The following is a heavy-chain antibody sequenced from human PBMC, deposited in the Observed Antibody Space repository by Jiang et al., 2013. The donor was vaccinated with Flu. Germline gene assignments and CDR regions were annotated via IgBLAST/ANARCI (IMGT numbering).Heavy chain of an antibody. V-gene: IGHV3-23*01. D-gene: IGHD3-10*01. CDR2: WWYGDSK. J-gene: IGHJ4*02. CDR1: GFTFSSYA. CDR3: AKALTMVRGVHPYYFDY. Sequence: GLVQPGGSLRLSCAASGFTFSSYAMSWVRQAPGRTGVGLSHWWYGDSKYYADSVKGRFTISRDNSKNTLYLQMNSLRAEDTAVYYCAKALTMVRGVHPYYFDYWGQGTLVTVSS.